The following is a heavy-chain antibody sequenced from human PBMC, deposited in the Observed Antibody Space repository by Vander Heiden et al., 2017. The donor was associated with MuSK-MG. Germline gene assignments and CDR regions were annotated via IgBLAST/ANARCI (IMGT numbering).Heavy chain of an antibody. CDR3: AKTRGWLYGMDV. J-gene: IGHJ6*02. CDR2: ISGSAHST. D-gene: IGHD6-19*01. Sequence: EVQLLESGGGLVQPGGSLRLSCAASGITFSTYAMNWVRQAPGKGLEWVSAISGSAHSTHYADSVKGRFTISRDNSKNTLFLQMNSLRAEDTAVYYCAKTRGWLYGMDVGGQGTTVTFSS. CDR1: GITFSTYA. V-gene: IGHV3-23*01.